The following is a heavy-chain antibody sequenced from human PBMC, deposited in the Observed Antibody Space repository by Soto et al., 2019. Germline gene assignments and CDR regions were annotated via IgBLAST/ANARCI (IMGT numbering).Heavy chain of an antibody. CDR1: GGSISSYY. CDR3: ARRRDVTMPRGAGSREDYMDV. V-gene: IGHV4-59*08. D-gene: IGHD3-10*01. J-gene: IGHJ6*03. Sequence: SETLSLTCTVSGGSISSYYWSWIRQPPGKGLEWIGYIYYSGSTNYNPSLKSRVTISVDTSKNQFSLKLSSVTAADTAVYYCARRRDVTMPRGAGSREDYMDVWGKGTTVTVSS. CDR2: IYYSGST.